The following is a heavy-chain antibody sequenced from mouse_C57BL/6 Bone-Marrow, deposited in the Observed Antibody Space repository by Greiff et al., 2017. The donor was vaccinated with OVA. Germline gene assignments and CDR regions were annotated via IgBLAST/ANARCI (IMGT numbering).Heavy chain of an antibody. J-gene: IGHJ4*01. CDR1: GYTFTDYE. D-gene: IGHD2-5*01. CDR2: IDPETGGT. Sequence: VKLVESGAELVRPGASVTLSCKASGYTFTDYEMHWVKQTPVHGLEWIGAIDPETGGTAYNQKFKGKAILTADKSSSTASMELRSLTSEDSAVYYCTRGYSNYYAMDYWGQGTSVTVSS. V-gene: IGHV1-15*01. CDR3: TRGYSNYYAMDY.